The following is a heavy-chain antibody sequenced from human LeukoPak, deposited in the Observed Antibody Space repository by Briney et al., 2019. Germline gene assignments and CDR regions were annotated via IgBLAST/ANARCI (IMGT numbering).Heavy chain of an antibody. CDR3: ARASGSYAIFDY. V-gene: IGHV3-48*01. Sequence: AGGSLRLSCAPSGFTFSSYSMNWVRQAPGKGLEWVSYISGSSSTIYYADSVEGRFTISRDNAKNSLYLQMNSLRAEDTAVYYCARASGSYAIFDYWGQGTLVTVSS. D-gene: IGHD2-2*01. J-gene: IGHJ4*02. CDR1: GFTFSSYS. CDR2: ISGSSSTI.